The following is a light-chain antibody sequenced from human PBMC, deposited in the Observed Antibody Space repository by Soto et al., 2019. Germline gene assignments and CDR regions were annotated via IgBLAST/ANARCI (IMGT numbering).Light chain of an antibody. CDR3: QQYGSSLFI. CDR1: QSVSSSY. J-gene: IGKJ3*01. Sequence: EIVLTQSPGTLSLSPGERATLSCRASQSVSSSYLAWYQQKPGQAPRLLIYGASSRATGIPDRFSGSGSGTDFTLTISRLKPEDFAVYSCQQYGSSLFIFGPGTKVDIK. V-gene: IGKV3-20*01. CDR2: GAS.